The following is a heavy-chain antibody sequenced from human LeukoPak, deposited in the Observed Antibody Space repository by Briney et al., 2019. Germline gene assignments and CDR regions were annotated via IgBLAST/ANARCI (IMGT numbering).Heavy chain of an antibody. CDR3: ARDPYNGYYGDDYYYYMDV. D-gene: IGHD4-17*01. Sequence: GGSLRLSCAASGFTLSSYWMHWVRQAPGKGLVWVSRINSDGSSTSYADSVKGRFTISRDNAKNTLYLQMNSLRAEDTAVYYCARDPYNGYYGDDYYYYMDVWGKGTTVTISS. V-gene: IGHV3-74*01. CDR2: INSDGSST. J-gene: IGHJ6*03. CDR1: GFTLSSYW.